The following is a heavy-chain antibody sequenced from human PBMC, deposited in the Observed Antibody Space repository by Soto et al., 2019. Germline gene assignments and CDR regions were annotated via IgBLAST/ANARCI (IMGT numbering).Heavy chain of an antibody. V-gene: IGHV4-59*01. Sequence: SETLSLTCTVSGGSISSYYWSWIRQPPGKGLEWIGYIYYSGSTNYNPSLKSRVTISVDTSKNQFSLKLSSVTAADTAVYYCARARTVTNGIDYWGQGTLVTVSS. J-gene: IGHJ4*02. CDR1: GGSISSYY. CDR2: IYYSGST. CDR3: ARARTVTNGIDY. D-gene: IGHD4-17*01.